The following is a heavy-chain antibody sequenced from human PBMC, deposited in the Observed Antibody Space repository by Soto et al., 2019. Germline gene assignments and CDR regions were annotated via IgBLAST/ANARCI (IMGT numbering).Heavy chain of an antibody. CDR3: AKGFEGSWIQLWLPGAFDI. D-gene: IGHD5-18*01. CDR2: ISGSGGST. J-gene: IGHJ3*02. V-gene: IGHV3-23*01. CDR1: EFTFSSYA. Sequence: EVQLLESGGGLVQPGGSLRLSCAASEFTFSSYAMSWVRQAPGKGLEWVSGISGSGGSTYYADSVKGRFTISRDNSKNTLYLQMNSLRAEHTAVYYCAKGFEGSWIQLWLPGAFDIWGQGTKVTVSS.